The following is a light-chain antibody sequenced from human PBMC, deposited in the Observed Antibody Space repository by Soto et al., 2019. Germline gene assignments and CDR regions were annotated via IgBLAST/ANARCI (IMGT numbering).Light chain of an antibody. CDR1: QNIGKY. J-gene: IGKJ3*01. Sequence: IQMTQSPSSLSASVGDRFTITCRASQNIGKYLNWYQHRPGKAPKLLVYAASSLQSGVPSRFNGSESGTDFSLTITSLQPEDSATYYCQQSYNTPLNFGPGT. CDR3: QQSYNTPLN. V-gene: IGKV1-39*01. CDR2: AAS.